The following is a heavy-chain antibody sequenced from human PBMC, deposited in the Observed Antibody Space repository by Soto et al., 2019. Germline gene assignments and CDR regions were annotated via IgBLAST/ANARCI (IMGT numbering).Heavy chain of an antibody. Sequence: QVQLQQWGAGLLQPSETVSLTCAVYGGSFRGYYWSWVRQPPGKGLEWIGEIHYSGSTNYNPSRKSRVTRSIATSKTQVSRKLRAVTAADTAVYYCARRGGGDYPYYFDYWGQGTLVTVSS. D-gene: IGHD3-16*01. CDR2: IHYSGST. CDR3: ARRGGGDYPYYFDY. CDR1: GGSFRGYY. J-gene: IGHJ4*02. V-gene: IGHV4-34*01.